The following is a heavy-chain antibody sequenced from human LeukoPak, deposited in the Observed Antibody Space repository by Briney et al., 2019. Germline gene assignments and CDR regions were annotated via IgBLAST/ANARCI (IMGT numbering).Heavy chain of an antibody. J-gene: IGHJ3*02. CDR1: GFTFSHYA. CDR2: IKQDGSEK. Sequence: GGSLRLSCEASGFTFSHYAMNWVRQAPGKGLEWVANIKQDGSEKYYVDSVKGRFTISRDNAKNSLYLQMNSLRAEDTAVYYCVRPPLVTAIAAFDIWGQGTMVTVSS. CDR3: VRPPLVTAIAAFDI. V-gene: IGHV3-7*01. D-gene: IGHD2-21*02.